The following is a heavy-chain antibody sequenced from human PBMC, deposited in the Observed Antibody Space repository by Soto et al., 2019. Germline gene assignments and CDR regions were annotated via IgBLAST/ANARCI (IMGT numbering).Heavy chain of an antibody. CDR1: GFTFRTYA. V-gene: IGHV3-30*04. Sequence: QVQLVESGGGVVQPGRSLKLSCAASGFTFRTYAMHWVRQAPGKGLEWVAVISYDGSNTYYADSVKGRFTISRDSSKNTLYLQMNSLRTEDSAVYYCARDSKTNGYSYDYFDYWGQGTLVTVSS. J-gene: IGHJ4*02. CDR3: ARDSKTNGYSYDYFDY. D-gene: IGHD5-18*01. CDR2: ISYDGSNT.